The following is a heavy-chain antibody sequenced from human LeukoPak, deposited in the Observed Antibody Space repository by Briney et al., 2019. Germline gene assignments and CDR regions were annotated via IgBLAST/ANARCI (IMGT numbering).Heavy chain of an antibody. CDR3: ARGSQQLVPGFDP. CDR1: GGTFSSYA. J-gene: IGHJ5*02. V-gene: IGHV1-69*04. D-gene: IGHD6-13*01. Sequence: SVKVSCKASGGTFSSYAISWVRQAPGQGLEWMGRIIPIFGIANYAQKFQGRVTITADKSTSTAYMELSSLRSEDTAVYYCARGSQQLVPGFDPWGQGTLVTVSS. CDR2: IIPIFGIA.